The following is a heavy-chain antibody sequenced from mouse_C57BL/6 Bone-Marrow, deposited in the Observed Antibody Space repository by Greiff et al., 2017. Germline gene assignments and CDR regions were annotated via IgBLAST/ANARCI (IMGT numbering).Heavy chain of an antibody. V-gene: IGHV5-17*01. CDR1: GFTFSDYG. Sequence: EVQLVESGGGLVKPGGSLKLSCAASGFTFSDYGMHWVRQAPEKGLEWVAYISSGSSTIYYADTGKGRFTISRDNAKNTLFLQMTSLRSEDTAMYYCARLFAYWGQGTLVTVSA. J-gene: IGHJ3*01. CDR3: ARLFAY. CDR2: ISSGSSTI.